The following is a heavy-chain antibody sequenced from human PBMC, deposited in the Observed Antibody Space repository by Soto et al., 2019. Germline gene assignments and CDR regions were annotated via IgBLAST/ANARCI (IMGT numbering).Heavy chain of an antibody. CDR3: AKAGANSSTWHSNWFDP. J-gene: IGHJ5*02. Sequence: PGGSLRLSCAASGFIFRDCFMSWIRQAPGKGLEWISYISKDSGRATRYADSVKGRFTISRDNSKNTLFLQMNRLRADDTAMYYCAKAGANSSTWHSNWFDPWGQGTLVTVSS. CDR1: GFIFRDCF. D-gene: IGHD6-13*01. CDR2: ISKDSGRAT. V-gene: IGHV3-11*01.